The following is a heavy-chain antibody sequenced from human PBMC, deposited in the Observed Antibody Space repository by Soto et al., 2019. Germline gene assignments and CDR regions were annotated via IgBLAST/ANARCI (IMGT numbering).Heavy chain of an antibody. CDR1: GFTFSSYG. Sequence: GGSLRLSCAASGFTFSSYGIHCVRQAPGKGLEWVAVIWYDGSNKYYADSVKGRFTFSRDNSKNTLYLQMNTRRAEDTAVYYCPRHHSTYCSSSSCYHYAGLDVWGQGTTVAVSS. D-gene: IGHD2-2*01. CDR2: IWYDGSNK. J-gene: IGHJ6*02. CDR3: PRHHSTYCSSSSCYHYAGLDV. V-gene: IGHV3-33*01.